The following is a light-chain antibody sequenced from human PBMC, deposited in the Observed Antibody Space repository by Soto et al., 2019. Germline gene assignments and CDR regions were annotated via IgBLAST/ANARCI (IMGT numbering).Light chain of an antibody. Sequence: EIVLTQSPGTLSLSPGERATLSRRASQSVSSSYLAWYQQKPGQAPRLLIYASSSRATGIPDRFSGSGSGTDFTLTISSLDPEDFAVYYCQQRTNWPLSITFGLGTRLEIK. V-gene: IGKV3D-20*02. J-gene: IGKJ5*01. CDR3: QQRTNWPLSIT. CDR1: QSVSSSY. CDR2: ASS.